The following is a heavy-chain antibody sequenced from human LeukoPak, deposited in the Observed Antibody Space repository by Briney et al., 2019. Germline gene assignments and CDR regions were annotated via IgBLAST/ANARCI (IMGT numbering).Heavy chain of an antibody. Sequence: GESLKISCKGSGYSFTSYWIGWVRQMPGKGLEWMGIIYPGDSDTRYSPSFQGQVTISADKSITTAYLQWTSLKASATAMYYCARGTAVAGLDYFDTWGQGTLVTVSS. CDR1: GYSFTSYW. CDR2: IYPGDSDT. V-gene: IGHV5-51*01. CDR3: ARGTAVAGLDYFDT. D-gene: IGHD6-19*01. J-gene: IGHJ4*02.